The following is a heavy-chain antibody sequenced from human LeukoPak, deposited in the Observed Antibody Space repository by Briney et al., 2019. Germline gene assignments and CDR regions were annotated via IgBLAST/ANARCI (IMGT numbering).Heavy chain of an antibody. Sequence: ASVKVSCKVSGYTLTELSMHWVRQAPGKGLEWMGGFDPEDGETIYAQKFQGRVTITADKSTSTAYMELSSLRSEDTAVYYCARSGSYDILTGYYKDAFDIWGQGTMVTVSS. CDR1: GYTLTELS. V-gene: IGHV1-24*01. CDR2: FDPEDGET. CDR3: ARSGSYDILTGYYKDAFDI. J-gene: IGHJ3*02. D-gene: IGHD3-9*01.